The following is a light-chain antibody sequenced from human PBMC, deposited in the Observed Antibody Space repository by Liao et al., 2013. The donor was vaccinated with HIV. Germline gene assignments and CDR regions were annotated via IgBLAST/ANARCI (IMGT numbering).Light chain of an antibody. CDR3: YSATDNWV. CDR1: ELRDKY. J-gene: IGLJ3*02. V-gene: IGLV3-1*01. Sequence: SDELTQPSSVSVSPGQTASIACSGDELRDKYASWYQQRPGQSPVLVIYQDTKRPSGIPDRFSGSTSGNTATLTISGTQAMDEADYYCYSATDNWVFGGGTRLTVL. CDR2: QDT.